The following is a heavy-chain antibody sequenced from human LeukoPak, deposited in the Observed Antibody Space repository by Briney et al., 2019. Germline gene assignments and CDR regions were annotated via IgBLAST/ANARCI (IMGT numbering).Heavy chain of an antibody. CDR3: ARLYSGSYYERDY. J-gene: IGHJ4*02. Sequence: PSETLSLTCIVSGDSISSDIYSWGWIRQPPGKGLEWIGTIYYGGSTYYNPSPKSRVTISVDTSKNQFSLNLSSVTAADTAVYYCARLYSGSYYERDYWGQGTLVTVSS. D-gene: IGHD1-26*01. CDR2: IYYGGST. CDR1: GDSISSDIYS. V-gene: IGHV4-39*01.